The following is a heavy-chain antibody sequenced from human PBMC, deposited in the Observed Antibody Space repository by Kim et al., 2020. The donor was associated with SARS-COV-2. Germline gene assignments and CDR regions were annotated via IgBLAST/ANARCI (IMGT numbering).Heavy chain of an antibody. Sequence: GGSLRLSCAASGFIFSSYAMHWVRQAPGKGLEWVAVISYDGSNKYYADSVKGRFTISRDNSKHTLYLQMNSLRAEDTAVYYCARDTPHYYGSGSYYEYYYCYGMDVWGQGTTVTVSS. CDR1: GFIFSSYA. V-gene: IGHV3-30*04. CDR2: ISYDGSNK. J-gene: IGHJ6*02. D-gene: IGHD3-10*01. CDR3: ARDTPHYYGSGSYYEYYYCYGMDV.